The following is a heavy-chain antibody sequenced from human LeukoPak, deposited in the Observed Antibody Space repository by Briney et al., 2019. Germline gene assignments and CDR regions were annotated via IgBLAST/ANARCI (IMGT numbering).Heavy chain of an antibody. CDR2: ISSSGSTI. Sequence: PGGSLRLSCAASGFTFSDYYMSWIRQAPGKGLEWVSYISSSGSTIYYADSVKGRFTISRDNSKNTLYLQMNSLRAEDTAVYYCAKDHSDRIAAAGTYFDYWGLGTLVTVSS. D-gene: IGHD6-13*01. CDR3: AKDHSDRIAAAGTYFDY. J-gene: IGHJ4*02. V-gene: IGHV3-11*04. CDR1: GFTFSDYY.